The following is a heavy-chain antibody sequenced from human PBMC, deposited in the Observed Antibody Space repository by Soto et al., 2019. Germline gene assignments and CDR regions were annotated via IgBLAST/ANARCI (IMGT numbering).Heavy chain of an antibody. J-gene: IGHJ4*02. D-gene: IGHD1-26*01. CDR1: GFTLSSYD. CDR2: SGTAGDT. Sequence: EVQLVESGGGLVQPGGSLRLSCAASGFTLSSYDRHWVRQATGKGLEWVSGSGTAGDTYYPGSVKGRFTISRENATNSLYLQMNSLRAGDTAVYYCARGRGADFDSWGQGTLVTVSS. V-gene: IGHV3-13*04. CDR3: ARGRGADFDS.